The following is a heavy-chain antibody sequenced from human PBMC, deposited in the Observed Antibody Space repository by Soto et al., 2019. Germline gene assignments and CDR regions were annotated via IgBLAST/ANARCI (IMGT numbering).Heavy chain of an antibody. V-gene: IGHV1-3*01. Sequence: QVQLVQSGAEVKKPGASVKVSCKASGYTFTRYAMHWVRQAPGQRLEWMGWINAGNGNTKYSQKFQGRVTIIRDTSASTAYIELSSLRSEDTAVYYCARGGGVGFGDYTTGGMDVWGQGTTVPVSS. CDR2: INAGNGNT. CDR1: GYTFTRYA. CDR3: ARGGGVGFGDYTTGGMDV. D-gene: IGHD2-8*02. J-gene: IGHJ6*02.